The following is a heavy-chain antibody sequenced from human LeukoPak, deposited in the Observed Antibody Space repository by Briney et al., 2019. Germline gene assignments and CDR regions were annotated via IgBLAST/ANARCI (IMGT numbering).Heavy chain of an antibody. V-gene: IGHV4-34*01. CDR3: ARGWILMVYALGFDP. CDR2: INHSGGT. J-gene: IGHJ5*02. CDR1: GGSFSGYY. Sequence: KPSETLSLTCAVYGGSFSGYYWSWIRQPPGKGLEWIGEINHSGGTNYNPSLKSRVTISVDTSKNQFSLKLSSVTAADTAVYYCARGWILMVYALGFDPWGQGTLVTVSS. D-gene: IGHD2-8*01.